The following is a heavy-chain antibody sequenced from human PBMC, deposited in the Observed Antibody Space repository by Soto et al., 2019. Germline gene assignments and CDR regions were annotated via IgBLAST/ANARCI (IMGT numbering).Heavy chain of an antibody. CDR3: ARDQGLFVHTGMVIDYYGMDV. V-gene: IGHV1-69*01. J-gene: IGHJ6*02. D-gene: IGHD5-18*01. Sequence: QVHLVQSGAEVRKPGSSLNVSCTTSGGTFTSYAVSWVRQVPGQGLQWMGGIIPGFDTTFYAQKFQGRVTITADESTNSAYMELRGLRSEDTAVHYCARDQGLFVHTGMVIDYYGMDVWGPGTTVTVSS. CDR2: IIPGFDTT. CDR1: GGTFTSYA.